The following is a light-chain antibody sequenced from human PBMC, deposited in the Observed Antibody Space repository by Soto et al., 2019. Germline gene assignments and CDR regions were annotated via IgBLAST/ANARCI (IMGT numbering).Light chain of an antibody. J-gene: IGKJ1*01. V-gene: IGKV3-20*01. Sequence: ELVLTQSPGTLPLSPGDRATLSCRASQSVSSSYLAWYQQNPGQAPRLLIYGASSRATGIPDRFSGSGSGTDFTLTISRLEPEDFAVYYCQQYGSSPPWTFGQGTKVDIK. CDR2: GAS. CDR1: QSVSSSY. CDR3: QQYGSSPPWT.